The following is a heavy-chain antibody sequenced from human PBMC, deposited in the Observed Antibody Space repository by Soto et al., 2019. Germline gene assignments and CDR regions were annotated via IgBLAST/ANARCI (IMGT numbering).Heavy chain of an antibody. Sequence: GGSLRLSCTDSGFTFSNYVMSRVRQATGKGLDWVSGISTSGDNTYYSDSMKGRIAISRDNSKNSMYLQIHSLRAEITAVYYCARDSLGYSYGQFDYWRQGTMVTVSS. CDR1: GFTFSNYV. D-gene: IGHD5-18*01. CDR3: ARDSLGYSYGQFDY. J-gene: IGHJ4*02. V-gene: IGHV3-23*01. CDR2: ISTSGDNT.